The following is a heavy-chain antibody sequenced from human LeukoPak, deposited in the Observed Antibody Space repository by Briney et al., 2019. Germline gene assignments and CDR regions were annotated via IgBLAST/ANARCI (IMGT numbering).Heavy chain of an antibody. J-gene: IGHJ4*02. CDR2: MNPNSGNT. D-gene: IGHD3-10*01. CDR1: GYTFTSYD. V-gene: IGHV1-8*03. Sequence: ASVKVSCKASGYTFTSYDINWVRQATGQGLEWMGWMNPNSGNTGYAQKFQGRVTITRNTSISTAYMELSSLRSEDTAVYHCARGGFYYGSGSEAPTGYWGQGTLVTVSS. CDR3: ARGGFYYGSGSEAPTGY.